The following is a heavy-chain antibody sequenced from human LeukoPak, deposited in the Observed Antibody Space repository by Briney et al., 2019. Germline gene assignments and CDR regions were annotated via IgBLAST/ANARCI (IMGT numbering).Heavy chain of an antibody. CDR2: ISAYNGNT. D-gene: IGHD1-26*01. CDR1: GYTFTSYD. V-gene: IGHV1-18*01. Sequence: ASVKVSCKASGYTFTSYDINWVRQAPGQGLEWMGWISAYNGNTNYAQKFQGRVTMTTDTSTSTAYMELRSLRSDDTAVYYCARGEVGGSYGIAFDYWGQGTLVTASS. CDR3: ARGEVGGSYGIAFDY. J-gene: IGHJ4*02.